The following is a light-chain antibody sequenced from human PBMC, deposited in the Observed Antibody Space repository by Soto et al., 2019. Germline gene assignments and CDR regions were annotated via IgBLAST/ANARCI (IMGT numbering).Light chain of an antibody. CDR2: DAS. CDR1: QSINRW. J-gene: IGKJ1*01. Sequence: DIQLTQSPSTLSASIGDRVTITCRASQSINRWLAWYQQKPGKAPKLLIYDASSLESGVPSRFSGSGSGTDFTLTIASLQPDDFATYYCQHPRWTFGQWTQVEIK. CDR3: QHPRWT. V-gene: IGKV1-5*01.